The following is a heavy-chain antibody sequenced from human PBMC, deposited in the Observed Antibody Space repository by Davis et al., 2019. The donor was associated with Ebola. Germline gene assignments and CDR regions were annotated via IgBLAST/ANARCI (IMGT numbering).Heavy chain of an antibody. V-gene: IGHV3-7*03. CDR1: GFTFCRLH. CDR3: ARDRQEVGATHFDY. D-gene: IGHD1-26*01. CDR2: IKQDGSEK. J-gene: IGHJ4*02. Sequence: PGGSLRLPCAPSGFTFCRLHMRWVRQSPGKGLEWVANIKQDGSEKYYVDSVNGRFNISRDNAKNSLYLQMNSVRAEDTAVYYCARDRQEVGATHFDYWGQGTLVTVSS.